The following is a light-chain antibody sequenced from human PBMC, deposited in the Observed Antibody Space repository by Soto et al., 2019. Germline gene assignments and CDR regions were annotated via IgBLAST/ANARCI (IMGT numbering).Light chain of an antibody. CDR2: GNN. V-gene: IGLV1-40*01. CDR1: SSNIGTPYD. J-gene: IGLJ3*02. Sequence: QSVLTQPPSVSGAPGQRVAISCTGISSNIGTPYDVHWYQQLPVTAPRLLIYGNNNRPSGVPDRFSGSKSGTSASLAITGLQDEDEAYYYCQSYDRTLQWVFGGGTKLTVL. CDR3: QSYDRTLQWV.